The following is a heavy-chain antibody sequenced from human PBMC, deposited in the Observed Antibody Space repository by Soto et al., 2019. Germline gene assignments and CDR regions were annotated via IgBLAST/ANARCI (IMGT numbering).Heavy chain of an antibody. CDR2: IYYSGNT. J-gene: IGHJ4*02. V-gene: IGHV4-30-4*01. CDR1: GGSTSSDNY. Sequence: KTSETLSLICTVSGGSTSSDNYWSWIRQPPGKGLEWIGHIYYSGNTDYNPSLKSRLAISIDTSKNQFSLKLSSVTAADTAVYFCAREGGESSDGLYYFDSWGQGSLVTVS. D-gene: IGHD3-16*01. CDR3: AREGGESSDGLYYFDS.